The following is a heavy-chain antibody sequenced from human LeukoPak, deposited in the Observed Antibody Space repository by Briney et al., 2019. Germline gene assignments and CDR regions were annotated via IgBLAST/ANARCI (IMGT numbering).Heavy chain of an antibody. CDR3: ARDVPGEYQLPDYYYYYGMDV. CDR1: GGTFISYA. D-gene: IGHD2-2*01. V-gene: IGHV1-69*05. CDR2: IIPIFGTA. J-gene: IGHJ6*02. Sequence: GASVKVSCKASGGTFISYAISWVRQAPGQGLEWMGGIIPIFGTANYAQKFQGRVTITRDTSASTAYMELSSLRSEDTAVYYCARDVPGEYQLPDYYYYYGMDVWGQGTTVTVSS.